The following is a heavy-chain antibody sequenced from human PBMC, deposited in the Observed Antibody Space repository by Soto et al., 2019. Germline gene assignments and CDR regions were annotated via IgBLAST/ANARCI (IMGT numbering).Heavy chain of an antibody. V-gene: IGHV3-7*01. CDR3: ARPRYCSSTSCYADFDY. CDR2: IKQDGSEK. J-gene: IGHJ4*02. D-gene: IGHD2-2*01. CDR1: GFTFSSYW. Sequence: GESLKISCAASGFTFSSYWMNWVRQAPGKGLEWVANIKQDGSEKDYVDSVKGRFTISRDNARNSLDLQMNSLRAEDTAVYYCARPRYCSSTSCYADFDYWGQGTLVTVSS.